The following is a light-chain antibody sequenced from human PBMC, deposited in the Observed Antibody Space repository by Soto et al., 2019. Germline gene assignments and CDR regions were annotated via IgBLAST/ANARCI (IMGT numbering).Light chain of an antibody. CDR2: EAT. CDR3: SSYAGSNNLV. Sequence: QSALTQPPSASGSPGQSVTISCTGTSSDVGGYDYVSWYQQHPGKAPKVMIYEATKRPSGVPDRFSGSKSGNTASLTVSGLQAEDEADYYCSSYAGSNNLVFGGGTKLTVL. J-gene: IGLJ2*01. CDR1: SSDVGGYDY. V-gene: IGLV2-8*01.